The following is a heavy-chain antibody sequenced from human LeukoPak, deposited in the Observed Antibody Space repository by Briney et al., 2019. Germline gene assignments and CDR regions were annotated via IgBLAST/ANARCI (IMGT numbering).Heavy chain of an antibody. J-gene: IGHJ6*02. CDR2: INAGNGNT. D-gene: IGHD3-22*01. CDR1: GYTFTSYA. CDR3: AIVDPDRDYYGMDV. Sequence: GASVKVTCKASGYTFTSYAMHWVRQAPGQRLEWMGWINAGNGNTKYSQKFQGRVTITRDTSASTAYMELSSLRSEDAAVYYCAIVDPDRDYYGMDVWGQGTTVTVSS. V-gene: IGHV1-3*01.